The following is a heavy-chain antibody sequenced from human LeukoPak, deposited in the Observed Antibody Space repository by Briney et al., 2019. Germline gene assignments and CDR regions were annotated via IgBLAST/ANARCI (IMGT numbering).Heavy chain of an antibody. J-gene: IGHJ6*02. Sequence: PSETLSLTCTVSGGSISSYYWSWIRQPPGKGLEGIGYIYYSGSTNYNPSLKSRVTISVDTSKNQFSLKLSSVTAADTAVYYCARDLDVGMDVWGQGTTVTVSS. V-gene: IGHV4-59*01. CDR3: ARDLDVGMDV. CDR2: IYYSGST. CDR1: GGSISSYY.